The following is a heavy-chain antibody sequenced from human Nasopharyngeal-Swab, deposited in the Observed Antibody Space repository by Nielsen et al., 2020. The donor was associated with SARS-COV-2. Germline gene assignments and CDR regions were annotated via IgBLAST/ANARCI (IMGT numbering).Heavy chain of an antibody. CDR2: IYTSGSA. V-gene: IGHV4-4*07. CDR1: GGSISSYY. CDR3: ARDGGWFDP. J-gene: IGHJ5*02. Sequence: ESLKISCPVSGGSISSYYWSWIRQTAGKGLEWIGRIYTSGSADYSPSLKSRITISVDTSKNQFSLKLSSVTAADTAVYYCARDGGWFDPWGQGTLVTVSS.